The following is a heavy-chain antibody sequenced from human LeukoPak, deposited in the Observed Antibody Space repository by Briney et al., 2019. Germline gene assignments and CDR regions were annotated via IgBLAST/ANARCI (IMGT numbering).Heavy chain of an antibody. Sequence: SQTLSLTCTVSGGSISSGDYYWGWIRRPPGKELEWIGSIYHSGSTYYNPSLKSRATISVHTSKNQFSLRLSSVTAADTAVYYCATPYATGYCSGGSCYVGFDIWGQGTKVTVSA. CDR3: ATPYATGYCSGGSCYVGFDI. V-gene: IGHV4-39*01. J-gene: IGHJ3*02. CDR1: GGSISSGDYY. D-gene: IGHD2-15*01. CDR2: IYHSGST.